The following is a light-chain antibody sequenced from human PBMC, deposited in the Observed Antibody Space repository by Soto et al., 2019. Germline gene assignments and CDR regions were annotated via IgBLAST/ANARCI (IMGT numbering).Light chain of an antibody. CDR3: QHFGRSVWT. V-gene: IGKV3-20*01. CDR1: QSVSSTH. Sequence: EIVLTQSPGTLSLSPGERATLSCRASQSVSSTHLAWYQQKPGQAPRLLIFGASSRATGIPDRFSGSGSGTDYTLTISRLQPHHFAVHFCQHFGRSVWTFGQGTKVEIK. CDR2: GAS. J-gene: IGKJ1*01.